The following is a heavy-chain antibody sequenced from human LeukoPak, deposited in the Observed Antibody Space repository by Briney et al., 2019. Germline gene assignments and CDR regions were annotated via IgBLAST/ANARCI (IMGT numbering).Heavy chain of an antibody. D-gene: IGHD2-2*01. CDR3: ARESGSAIPNWFDP. Sequence: GGSLRLSCAASGFTFSSYAMSWVRQAPGKGLEWVSAISGSGGSTYYADSVKGRFTISRDNAKNSLYLQMNSLRAEDTAVYYCARESGSAIPNWFDPWGQGTLVTVSS. J-gene: IGHJ5*02. V-gene: IGHV3-23*01. CDR2: ISGSGGST. CDR1: GFTFSSYA.